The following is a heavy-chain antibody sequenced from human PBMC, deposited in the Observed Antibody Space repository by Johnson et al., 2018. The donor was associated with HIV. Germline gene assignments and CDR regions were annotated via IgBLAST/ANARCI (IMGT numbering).Heavy chain of an antibody. V-gene: IGHV3-66*01. Sequence: VQLVESGGGVVPPGGSLRLSCAASGFTFSRNWMHWVRQAPGKGLEWVSVIYSGGNTYYTDSVKGRFTISRDNSKNTLSLQMNSLRAEDTAVYYCARSPPLRRSAFAFWGQGTMVTVSS. CDR1: GFTFSRNW. CDR3: ARSPPLRRSAFAF. D-gene: IGHD5/OR15-5a*01. CDR2: IYSGGNT. J-gene: IGHJ3*01.